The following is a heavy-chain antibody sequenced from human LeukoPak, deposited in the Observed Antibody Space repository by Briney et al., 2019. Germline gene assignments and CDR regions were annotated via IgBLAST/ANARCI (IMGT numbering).Heavy chain of an antibody. CDR3: ARVGASRVGWFDP. D-gene: IGHD1-26*01. J-gene: IGHJ5*02. CDR2: IYYSGST. Sequence: SETLSLTCSVSGGSISSSSYFWGWLRQPPGKGLEWIGNIYYSGSTNIQPSLKSRVTISVDTSKNQFSLRLTSVTAADTALYYCARVGASRVGWFDPWGQGTLVTVSS. V-gene: IGHV4-39*07. CDR1: GGSISSSSYF.